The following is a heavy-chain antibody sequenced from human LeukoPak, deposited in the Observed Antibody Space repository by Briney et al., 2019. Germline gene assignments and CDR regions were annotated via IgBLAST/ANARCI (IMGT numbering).Heavy chain of an antibody. CDR3: AKDGNWNYGH. V-gene: IGHV3-23*01. D-gene: IGHD1-7*01. Sequence: GGSLRLSCAASRFTFSNNDMSWVRQAPGKGLEWVSTIHVSGGGGTYCADSVKGRFTISRDNSKNTLYLQMNSLRAEDTAVYYCAKDGNWNYGHWGQGTLVTVSS. CDR1: RFTFSNND. CDR2: IHVSGGGGT. J-gene: IGHJ4*02.